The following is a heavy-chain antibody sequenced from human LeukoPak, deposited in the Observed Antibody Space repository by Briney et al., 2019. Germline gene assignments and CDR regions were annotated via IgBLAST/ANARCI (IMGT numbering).Heavy chain of an antibody. CDR3: AREIVGGFNPGAY. CDR1: LDSTTSNF. J-gene: IGHJ4*02. CDR2: IHRSGST. Sequence: PSETLSLTCTVSLDSTTSNFWSWVRQPPGKGLEWIGEIHRSGSTNYNPSLQSRVTISIDWSKNQIALELSSVTAADTAVYYCAREIVGGFNPGAYWGQGTLVTVSS. V-gene: IGHV4-4*02. D-gene: IGHD1-14*01.